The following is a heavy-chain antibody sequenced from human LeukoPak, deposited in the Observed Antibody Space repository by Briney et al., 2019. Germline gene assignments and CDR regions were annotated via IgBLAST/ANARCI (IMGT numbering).Heavy chain of an antibody. CDR3: ARLSPPYVWGSYRPDAFDI. D-gene: IGHD3-16*02. J-gene: IGHJ3*02. V-gene: IGHV3-21*01. CDR1: GFTFSSYS. CDR2: ISSSSSYI. Sequence: GGSLRLSCAASGFTFSSYSMNWVRQAPGKGLEWVSSISSSSSYIYYADSVKGRFTISRDNAKNSLYLRMNSLRAEDTAVYYCARLSPPYVWGSYRPDAFDIWGQGTMVTVSS.